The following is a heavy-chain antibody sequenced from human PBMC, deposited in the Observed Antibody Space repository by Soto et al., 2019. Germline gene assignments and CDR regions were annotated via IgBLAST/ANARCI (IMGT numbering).Heavy chain of an antibody. D-gene: IGHD3-3*01. CDR2: IYYSGST. CDR3: ARRGPLEWFYYMDV. CDR1: GGSISSGGYY. V-gene: IGHV4-31*03. Sequence: QVQLQESGPGLVKPSQTLSLTCTVSGGSISSGGYYWSWIRQHPGKGLEWIGYIYYSGSTYYNPSLKSRVTISVDTSKNQFSLKLSSVTAAHTAVYYCARRGPLEWFYYMDVWGNGTTVTVSS. J-gene: IGHJ6*03.